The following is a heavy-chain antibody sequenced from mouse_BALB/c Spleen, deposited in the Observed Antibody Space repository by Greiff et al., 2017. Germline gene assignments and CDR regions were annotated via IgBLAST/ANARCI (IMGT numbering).Heavy chain of an antibody. V-gene: IGHV5-6*01. CDR1: GFTFSSYG. D-gene: IGHD4-1*01. CDR2: ISSGGSYT. Sequence: DVHLVESGGDLVKPGGSLKLSCAASGFTFSSYGMSWVRQTPDKRLEWVATISSGGSYTYYPDSVKGRFTISRDNAKNTLYLQMSSLKSEDTAMYYCARHLELGRGFAYWGQGTLVTVSA. J-gene: IGHJ3*01. CDR3: ARHLELGRGFAY.